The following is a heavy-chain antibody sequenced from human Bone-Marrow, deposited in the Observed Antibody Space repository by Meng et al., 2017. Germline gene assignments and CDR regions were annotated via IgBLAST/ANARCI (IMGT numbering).Heavy chain of an antibody. D-gene: IGHD6-13*01. V-gene: IGHV3-9*01. J-gene: IGHJ4*02. Sequence: SLKISCAASGFTFSDYYMSWIRQAPGKGLEWVSGISWHSRTIEYADSVRGRFTVSRDNAANSLYLQMNSLRPEDTALYHCAKDSRIAAGRLYYFDSWGQGTQVTVSS. CDR2: ISWHSRTI. CDR3: AKDSRIAAGRLYYFDS. CDR1: GFTFSDYY.